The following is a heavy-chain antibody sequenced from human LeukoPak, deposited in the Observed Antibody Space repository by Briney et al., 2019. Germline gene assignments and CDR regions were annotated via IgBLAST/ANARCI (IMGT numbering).Heavy chain of an antibody. V-gene: IGHV3-33*01. CDR3: ARDGFTMIVVGWYFDL. J-gene: IGHJ2*01. D-gene: IGHD3-22*01. CDR2: IWYDGSHK. CDR1: GFTFSSYG. Sequence: GGSLRLSCAASGFTFSSYGMHWVRQAPGKGLEWVAVIWYDGSHKDYADSVKGRFTISRDNSKNTLYLQMNSLRAEDTAVYYCARDGFTMIVVGWYFDLWGRGTLVTVSS.